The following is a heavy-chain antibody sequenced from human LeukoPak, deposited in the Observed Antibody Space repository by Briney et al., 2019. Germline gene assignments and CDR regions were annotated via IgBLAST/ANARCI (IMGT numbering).Heavy chain of an antibody. CDR1: GFTFSSYA. J-gene: IGHJ4*02. V-gene: IGHV3-30*04. D-gene: IGHD4-17*01. Sequence: GGSLRLSCAASGFTFSSYAMHWVRQAPGKGLKWVAVISYDGSNKYYADSVKGRFTISRDNSKNTLYLQMNSLRAEDTAVYYCARISMTTVTTDYWGQGTLVTVSS. CDR2: ISYDGSNK. CDR3: ARISMTTVTTDY.